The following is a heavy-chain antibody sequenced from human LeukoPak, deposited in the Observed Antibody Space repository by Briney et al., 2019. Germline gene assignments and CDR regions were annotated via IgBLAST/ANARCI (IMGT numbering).Heavy chain of an antibody. CDR1: GFTVSSNY. Sequence: GGSLRLSCAASGFTVSSNYMSWVRQAPGKGPEWVSVIYSDGSTYYADSVKGRFTISRDTSKNTLYLQMNSLKTEDTAVYYCARDLAAGGTYPHYWGQGTLVSVSS. V-gene: IGHV3-53*01. CDR3: ARDLAAGGTYPHY. J-gene: IGHJ4*02. D-gene: IGHD6-13*01. CDR2: IYSDGST.